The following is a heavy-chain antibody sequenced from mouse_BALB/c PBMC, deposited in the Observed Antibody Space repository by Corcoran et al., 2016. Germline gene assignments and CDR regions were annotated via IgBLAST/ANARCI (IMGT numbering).Heavy chain of an antibody. CDR2: IHPRRRGT. D-gene: IGHD1-1*01. CDR1: GYTFTDYN. Sequence: EVLLQQSGPELVKPGASVKITCKASGYTFTDYNMDWVKQSHGKSLEWIGDIHPRRRGTIYNPTFEGMATLTVDKSSSTAYMELRSLTSEDTAVDYCARWGITTCDYWGQGTTVTVAS. J-gene: IGHJ2*01. V-gene: IGHV1-18*01. CDR3: ARWGITTCDY.